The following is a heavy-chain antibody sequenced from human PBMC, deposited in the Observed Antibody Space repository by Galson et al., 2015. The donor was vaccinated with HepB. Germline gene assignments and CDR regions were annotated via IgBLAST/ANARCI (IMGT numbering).Heavy chain of an antibody. D-gene: IGHD3-22*01. Sequence: SLRLSCAASGFTFSNAWMNWVRQAPGKGLEWVGRIKSKTDGGTTDYAAPVKGRFTISRDDSKNTLYLQMNGLKTEDTAVYYCTTSPGADSSGYPTPYYYYYGMDVWGQGTTVTVSS. CDR2: IKSKTDGGTT. V-gene: IGHV3-15*07. J-gene: IGHJ6*02. CDR1: GFTFSNAW. CDR3: TTSPGADSSGYPTPYYYYYGMDV.